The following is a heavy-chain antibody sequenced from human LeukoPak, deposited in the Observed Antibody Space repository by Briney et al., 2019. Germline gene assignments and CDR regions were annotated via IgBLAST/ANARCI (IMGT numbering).Heavy chain of an antibody. V-gene: IGHV3-23*01. J-gene: IGHJ2*01. CDR3: AKDSFDWSIGYFDL. CDR2: ISGMGGST. Sequence: GGSLRLSCAASGFTFSSYAMSWVRQAPGKGLEWVSSISGMGGSTYCADSVKGRFTISRDNSKTTLYLQMHSLRAEDTAVYYCAKDSFDWSIGYFDLWGRGTLVTVSS. CDR1: GFTFSSYA. D-gene: IGHD2-21*01.